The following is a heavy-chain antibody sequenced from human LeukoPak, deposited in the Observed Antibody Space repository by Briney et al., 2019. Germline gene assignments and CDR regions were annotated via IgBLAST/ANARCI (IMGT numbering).Heavy chain of an antibody. Sequence: GGSLRLSCAASGFTFSDYYMSWIRQAPGKGLEWVSYISSSGSTIYYADSVKGRFTISRDNAKNSLYLQMNSLRAEDTAVYYCARSTNYDSSGYYHDYWGQGALVTVSS. CDR2: ISSSGSTI. J-gene: IGHJ4*02. CDR3: ARSTNYDSSGYYHDY. CDR1: GFTFSDYY. D-gene: IGHD3-22*01. V-gene: IGHV3-11*04.